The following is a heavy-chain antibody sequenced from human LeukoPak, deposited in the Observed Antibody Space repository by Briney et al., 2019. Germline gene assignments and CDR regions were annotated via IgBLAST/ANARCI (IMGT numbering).Heavy chain of an antibody. J-gene: IGHJ6*03. CDR3: ARGRYSYGSKVIPYYYYYMDV. CDR2: IIPIFGTA. D-gene: IGHD5-18*01. Sequence: GASVKVSCKASGGTFSSYAISWVRQAPGQGLEWMGGIIPIFGTANYAQKFQGRVTITTDESTSTAYMELSSLRSEDTAVYYCARGRYSYGSKVIPYYYYYMDVWGKGTTVTVFS. CDR1: GGTFSSYA. V-gene: IGHV1-69*05.